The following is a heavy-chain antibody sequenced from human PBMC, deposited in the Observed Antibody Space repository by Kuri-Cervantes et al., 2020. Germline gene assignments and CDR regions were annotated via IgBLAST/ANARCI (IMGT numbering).Heavy chain of an antibody. D-gene: IGHD4-17*01. CDR3: AREYGDYSCIDD. J-gene: IGHJ4*02. Sequence: GGSLRLSCAASGFPFSSYWMTWVRRAPGKGLEWVANINQDGNTKQYVASVRGRFTISRDNARNSLYLQMNSLRAEDTAVYYCAREYGDYSCIDDWGQGTLVTVSS. CDR1: GFPFSSYW. CDR2: INQDGNTK. V-gene: IGHV3-7*03.